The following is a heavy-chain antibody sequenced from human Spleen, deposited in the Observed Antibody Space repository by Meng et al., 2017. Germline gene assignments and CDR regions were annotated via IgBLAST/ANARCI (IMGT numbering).Heavy chain of an antibody. J-gene: IGHJ4*02. Sequence: QVQLQESGPGLVKPSQTLSLTCTVSGGSISSGDYYWSCIRQPPGKGLEWIGYIYYSGNTYYNPFLKSRVTISLDTSKNQFSLKLSSVTAADTAMYYCARLNVLPDYWGQGTLVTVSS. V-gene: IGHV4-30-4*01. CDR1: GGSISSGDYY. CDR2: IYYSGNT. D-gene: IGHD3-16*01. CDR3: ARLNVLPDY.